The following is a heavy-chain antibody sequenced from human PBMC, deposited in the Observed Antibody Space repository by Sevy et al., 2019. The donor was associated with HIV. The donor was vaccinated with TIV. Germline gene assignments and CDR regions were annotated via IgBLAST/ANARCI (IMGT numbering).Heavy chain of an antibody. CDR2: MNPNSGNT. D-gene: IGHD3-3*01. J-gene: IGHJ6*02. CDR1: GYTFTSYD. CDR3: ARAVHYDFWSGYYGLPYYYYGMDV. V-gene: IGHV1-8*01. Sequence: ASVKVSCKASGYTFTSYDINWVRQATGQGLEWMGWMNPNSGNTGYAQKFQGRVTMTRNTSISTAYMELSSLRSEDTAVYYCARAVHYDFWSGYYGLPYYYYGMDVWCQGTTVTVSS.